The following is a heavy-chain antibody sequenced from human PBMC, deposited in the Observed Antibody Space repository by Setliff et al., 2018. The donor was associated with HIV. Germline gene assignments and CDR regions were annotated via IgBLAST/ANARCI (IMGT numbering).Heavy chain of an antibody. D-gene: IGHD2-15*01. V-gene: IGHV5-51*01. CDR2: IYPGDSDT. CDR1: GYGFTSYW. CDR3: ARLGSANWYFDL. Sequence: HGESLKISCKASGYGFTSYWIGWVRQMPGKGLEWMGIIYPGDSDTRYSPSFQGQVTFSTDESITTAYLQWSSLKASDTAMYYCARLGSANWYFDLWGRGTLVTAPQ. J-gene: IGHJ2*01.